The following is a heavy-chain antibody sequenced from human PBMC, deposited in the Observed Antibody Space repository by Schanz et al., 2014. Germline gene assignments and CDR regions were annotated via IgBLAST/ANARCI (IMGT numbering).Heavy chain of an antibody. CDR1: GYTLKNYG. CDR2: ISDYNGTT. D-gene: IGHD3-16*01. V-gene: IGHV1-18*01. Sequence: QVQLVQSGPELKRPGASVKVSCTASGYTLKNYGISWVRQAPGLGLEWMGWISDYNGTTNYAQKCQGGVIMSTDRSSSTAYLQLRSLTSDASAIYYCARPRFGGLYYGLDAWGQGTTMLVSS. J-gene: IGHJ6*02. CDR3: ARPRFGGLYYGLDA.